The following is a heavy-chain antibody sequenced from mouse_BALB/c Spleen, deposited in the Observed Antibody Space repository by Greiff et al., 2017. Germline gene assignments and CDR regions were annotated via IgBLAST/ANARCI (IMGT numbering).Heavy chain of an antibody. CDR1: GYSITSDYA. Sequence: EVKLQESGPGLVKPSQSLSLTCTVTGYSITSDYAWNWIRQFPGNKLEWMGYISYSGSTSYNPSLKSRISITRDTSKNQFFLQLNSVTTEDTATYYCARYGSRALYWYFDVWGAGTTVTVSS. J-gene: IGHJ1*01. D-gene: IGHD1-1*01. CDR2: ISYSGST. V-gene: IGHV3-2*02. CDR3: ARYGSRALYWYFDV.